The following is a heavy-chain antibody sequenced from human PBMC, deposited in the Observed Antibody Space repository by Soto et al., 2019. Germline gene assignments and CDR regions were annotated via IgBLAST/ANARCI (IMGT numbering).Heavy chain of an antibody. J-gene: IGHJ3*02. CDR1: GGTFSTYS. V-gene: IGHV1-69*02. D-gene: IGHD2-21*01. CDR2: IIPILGIA. Sequence: QVQLVQSGAEVKKPGSSVKVSCKASGGTFSTYSMFWVRQAPGQGLEWMGRIIPILGIANYAQKFQGRDTITADKYTSTAYMELSSLRSEDTALYSCTVGSWSGEVFGIWGQGTMVTVSS. CDR3: TVGSWSGEVFGI.